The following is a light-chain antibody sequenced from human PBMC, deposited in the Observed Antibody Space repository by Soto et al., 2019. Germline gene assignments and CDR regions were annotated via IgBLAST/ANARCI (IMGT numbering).Light chain of an antibody. J-gene: IGKJ1*01. CDR1: QSLVHSDGHTY. CDR2: QIS. V-gene: IGKV2-24*01. Sequence: DIVLTQTPLSSPVTLGQPASISCRSSQSLVHSDGHTYLSWLQQRPGQPPRLLICQISNRFSGVPYRFNGSGVGTAFTLKISRVEAEDVGVYYCLQCTPLPRTCGLGTKV. CDR3: LQCTPLPRT.